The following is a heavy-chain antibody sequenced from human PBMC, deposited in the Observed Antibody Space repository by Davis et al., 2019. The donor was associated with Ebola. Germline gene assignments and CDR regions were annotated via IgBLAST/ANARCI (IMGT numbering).Heavy chain of an antibody. Sequence: GESLKISCKGSGYSFTNYWIGWVRQMPGKGLEWMEIIYPGDSDTRYSPSFQGQVTISADKSISTAYLQWSSLKASDTAMYYCARRLAMTGYAFDYWGQGTLVTVSS. CDR3: ARRLAMTGYAFDY. V-gene: IGHV5-51*01. D-gene: IGHD3-9*01. CDR1: GYSFTNYW. CDR2: IYPGDSDT. J-gene: IGHJ4*02.